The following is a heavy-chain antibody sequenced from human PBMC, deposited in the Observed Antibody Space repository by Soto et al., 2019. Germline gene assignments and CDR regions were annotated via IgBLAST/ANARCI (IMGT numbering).Heavy chain of an antibody. V-gene: IGHV3-20*04. CDR3: ARLYSSSYFYFDY. D-gene: IGHD6-13*01. J-gene: IGHJ4*02. Sequence: EVQLVESGGRVVRPGGSLRLSCAASGFTFDDYSMTWVRQTPGKGLEWVSDINWNGGSTGYADSVRGRFTTSRDNAKNSLYLQMNSLRAEDTALYYCARLYSSSYFYFDYWGQGTLVTVSS. CDR1: GFTFDDYS. CDR2: INWNGGST.